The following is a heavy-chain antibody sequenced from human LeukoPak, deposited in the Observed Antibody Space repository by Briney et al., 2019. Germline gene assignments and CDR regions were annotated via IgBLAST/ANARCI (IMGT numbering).Heavy chain of an antibody. D-gene: IGHD6-13*01. Sequence: GRSLRLSCAASGFTFSSYAMHWVRQAPGKGLEWVAVISYDGSNKYYADSVKGRFTISRDNSKNTLYLQMNSLRAEDTAVYYCARGQRLVPLNYWGQGTLVTVSS. J-gene: IGHJ4*02. CDR3: ARGQRLVPLNY. CDR1: GFTFSSYA. CDR2: ISYDGSNK. V-gene: IGHV3-30-3*01.